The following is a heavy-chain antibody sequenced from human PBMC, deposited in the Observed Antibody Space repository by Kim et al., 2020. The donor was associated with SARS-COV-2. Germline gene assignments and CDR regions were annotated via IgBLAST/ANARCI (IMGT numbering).Heavy chain of an antibody. CDR2: ISWNSGSI. CDR3: AKDGTGDVDIVNYDILTGYYLYYYYGMDV. D-gene: IGHD3-9*01. J-gene: IGHJ6*02. Sequence: GGSLRLSCAASGFTFDDYAMHWVRQAPGKGLEWVSGISWNSGSIGYADSVKGRFTISRDNAKNSLYLQMNSLRAEDTALYYCAKDGTGDVDIVNYDILTGYYLYYYYGMDVWGQGTTVTVSS. V-gene: IGHV3-9*01. CDR1: GFTFDDYA.